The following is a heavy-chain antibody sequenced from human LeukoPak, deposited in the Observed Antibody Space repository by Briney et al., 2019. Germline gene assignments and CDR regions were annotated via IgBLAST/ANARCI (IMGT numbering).Heavy chain of an antibody. CDR3: ARDYYDSSGTYFDY. Sequence: PAEPLSLTCTVSGGSISSYYWSWIRQPAGKGLEWIGRIYTSGSTNYNPSLKSRVTMSVDTSKNQFSLKLSSVTAADTAVYYCARDYYDSSGTYFDYWGQGTLVTVSS. D-gene: IGHD3-22*01. CDR1: GGSISSYY. J-gene: IGHJ4*02. CDR2: IYTSGST. V-gene: IGHV4-4*07.